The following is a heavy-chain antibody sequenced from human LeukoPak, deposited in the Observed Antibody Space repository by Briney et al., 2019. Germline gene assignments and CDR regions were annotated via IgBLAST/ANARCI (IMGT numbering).Heavy chain of an antibody. D-gene: IGHD1-1*01. J-gene: IGHJ5*02. Sequence: SETLSLTCTVSGGSISSSSYYWSWIRQPAGKGLEWIGRIYTSGSTNYNPSPKSRVTISVDTSKNQFSLKLSSVTAADPAVYYRARDFKNWNDVVGNGFDPWGQGTLVTVSS. CDR1: GGSISSSSYY. CDR2: IYTSGST. CDR3: ARDFKNWNDVVGNGFDP. V-gene: IGHV4-61*02.